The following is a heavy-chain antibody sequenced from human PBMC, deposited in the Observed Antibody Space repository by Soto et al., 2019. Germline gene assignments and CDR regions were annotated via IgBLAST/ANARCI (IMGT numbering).Heavy chain of an antibody. D-gene: IGHD3-9*01. Sequence: GESLKISCKGSGYSFTSYWIGWVRQMPGKGLEWMGIIYPGDSDTRYSPSFQGQVTISADKSISTAYLQWSSLKASDTAMYYCARLYPDYDILTGSLPPVSGEYYYYMDVWGKGTTVTVAS. V-gene: IGHV5-51*01. CDR2: IYPGDSDT. J-gene: IGHJ6*03. CDR1: GYSFTSYW. CDR3: ARLYPDYDILTGSLPPVSGEYYYYMDV.